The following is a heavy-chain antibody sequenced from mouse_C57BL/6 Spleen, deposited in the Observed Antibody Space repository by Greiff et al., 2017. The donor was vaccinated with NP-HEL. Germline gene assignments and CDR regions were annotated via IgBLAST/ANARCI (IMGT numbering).Heavy chain of an antibody. V-gene: IGHV1-62-3*01. D-gene: IGHD3-3*01. J-gene: IGHJ1*03. CDR2: IDPNSGST. CDR3: ARWGDPKNWYFDV. Sequence: VQLQQPGAELVKPGASVKLSCKASGYTFTSYWMHWVKQRPGRGLEWIGRIDPNSGSTYYNEKFKGKATLTADKSSSTAYMQLSSLTSEDSAVYFCARWGDPKNWYFDVWGTGTTVTVSS. CDR1: GYTFTSYW.